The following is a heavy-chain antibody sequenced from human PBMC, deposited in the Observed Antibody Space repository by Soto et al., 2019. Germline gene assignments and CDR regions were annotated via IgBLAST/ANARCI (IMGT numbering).Heavy chain of an antibody. V-gene: IGHV4-34*01. CDR1: GGSFSGYY. Sequence: QVQLQQWGAGLLKSSETLSLPCGVYGGSFSGYYWSWIRQPPGKGLEWIGEINHSGSTNYNPSLKSRVIISIDTSKIHFSLKRSSVTSADTAVYYGARGRKGFGSSSYVDWGQGALITVSS. J-gene: IGHJ4*02. D-gene: IGHD6-13*01. CDR3: ARGRKGFGSSSYVD. CDR2: INHSGST.